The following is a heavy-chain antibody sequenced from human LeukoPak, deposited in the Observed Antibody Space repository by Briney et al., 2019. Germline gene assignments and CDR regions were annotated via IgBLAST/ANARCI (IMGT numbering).Heavy chain of an antibody. CDR2: IYYSGST. J-gene: IGHJ4*02. CDR1: GGSISSYY. D-gene: IGHD5-24*01. V-gene: IGHV4-59*01. Sequence: SETLSLTCTVSGGSISSYYWSWIRQPPGKGLEWIGYIYYSGSTNYNPSLKSRVTISVDTSKNKFSLKLNSVTAADTAVYYCARGGYNYDYWGQGTLVTVSS. CDR3: ARGGYNYDY.